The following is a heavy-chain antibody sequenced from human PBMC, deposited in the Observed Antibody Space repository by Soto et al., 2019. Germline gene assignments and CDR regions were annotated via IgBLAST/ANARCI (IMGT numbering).Heavy chain of an antibody. D-gene: IGHD2-2*01. CDR3: ARVTSVTSPSDY. CDR2: IYYSGST. Sequence: QLQLQESGPGLVKPSETLSLTCTVSGGSISSSSYYWGWIRQPPGKGLESIGSIYYSGSTYYNPSLKSRVSISVDTSKNHFCLTLSSVTAADTAVYYCARVTSVTSPSDYWGQGTLVTVSS. CDR1: GGSISSSSYY. J-gene: IGHJ4*02. V-gene: IGHV4-39*01.